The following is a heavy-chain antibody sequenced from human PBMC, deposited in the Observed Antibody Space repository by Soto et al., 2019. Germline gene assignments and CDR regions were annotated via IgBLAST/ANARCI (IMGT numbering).Heavy chain of an antibody. CDR2: INHSGST. CDR1: GGSFSGYY. J-gene: IGHJ4*02. V-gene: IGHV4-34*01. Sequence: SETLSLTCAVYGGSFSGYYWTWIRQPPGTGLEWIGEINHSGSTNYNPSLKSRVTISVDTSKNQFSLKLTSVTAADTAVYHCARGGGSPYNNHEFDFWGQGTLVTVS. CDR3: ARGGGSPYNNHEFDF. D-gene: IGHD1-20*01.